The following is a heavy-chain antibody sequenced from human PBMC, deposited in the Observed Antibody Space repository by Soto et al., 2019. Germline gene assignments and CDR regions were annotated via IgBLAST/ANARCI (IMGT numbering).Heavy chain of an antibody. CDR3: ARDSYGGNSGEYFQH. CDR2: IWNDGSNE. J-gene: IGHJ1*01. V-gene: IGHV3-33*07. D-gene: IGHD2-21*02. CDR1: GFNFSSYG. Sequence: SLRLSCEASGFNFSSYGIYWVRQAPGKGLEWVAIIWNDGSNEYYADSVKGRFTISRDNSKNTLYLQMNSLRAEDTAVYYCARDSYGGNSGEYFQHWGQGTLVTVSS.